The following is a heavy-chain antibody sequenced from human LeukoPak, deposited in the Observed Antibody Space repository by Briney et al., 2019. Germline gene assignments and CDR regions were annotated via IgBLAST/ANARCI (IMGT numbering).Heavy chain of an antibody. Sequence: GGSLRLSCSASGFTFSTYWMSWVRQAPGKGLGWVANMKRDGSEIYYVDSVRGRFTISRDNARNSLYLQMNSLRAEDTAVYYCARLCWGIQLAGFDSWGQGTLVTVSS. D-gene: IGHD3-10*02. V-gene: IGHV3-7*01. CDR2: MKRDGSEI. CDR3: ARLCWGIQLAGFDS. J-gene: IGHJ4*02. CDR1: GFTFSTYW.